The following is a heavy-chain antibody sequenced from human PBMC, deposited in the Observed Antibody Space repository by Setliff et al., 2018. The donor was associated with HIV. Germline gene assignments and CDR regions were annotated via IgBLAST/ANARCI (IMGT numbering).Heavy chain of an antibody. Sequence: SETLSLTCTVSGDSISRSSFFWTWIRQHPGKGLEWIGYIYYSGSATYNPSLKSQASISVDTSTNEFSLKLSSVTAADTAVYYCARHYQHSWVGVDYYFMDVWGKGTTVTVSS. D-gene: IGHD1-26*01. V-gene: IGHV4-31*01. CDR3: ARHYQHSWVGVDYYFMDV. J-gene: IGHJ6*03. CDR2: IYYSGSA. CDR1: GDSISRSSFF.